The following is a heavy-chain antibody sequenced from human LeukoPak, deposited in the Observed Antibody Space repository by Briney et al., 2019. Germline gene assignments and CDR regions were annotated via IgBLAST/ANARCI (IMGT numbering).Heavy chain of an antibody. Sequence: GGSLRLSCAASGFTFSSYAMSWVRQAPGKGLEWVSAIHTSGDTCYADSVKGRFTISRDNAKNSLYLQMNSLRAEDTAIYYCTRVGYIDEGIDYWGQGTLVTVSS. CDR2: IHTSGDT. CDR1: GFTFSSYA. J-gene: IGHJ4*02. V-gene: IGHV3-23*05. CDR3: TRVGYIDEGIDY. D-gene: IGHD5-24*01.